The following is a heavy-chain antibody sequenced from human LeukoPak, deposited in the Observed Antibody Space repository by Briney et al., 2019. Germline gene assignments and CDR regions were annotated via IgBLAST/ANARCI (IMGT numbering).Heavy chain of an antibody. CDR1: GFPVSSNY. Sequence: GGSLRLAHAASGFPVSSNYMRWVRQAPGKGLEWVSVIYSGGSTYYADSVKGRFTISRDNSKNTLYLQINSLRAEDTAVYYCATLWVKPLDIWGQGTMVTVSS. CDR2: IYSGGST. CDR3: ATLWVKPLDI. V-gene: IGHV3-66*04. D-gene: IGHD3-16*01. J-gene: IGHJ3*02.